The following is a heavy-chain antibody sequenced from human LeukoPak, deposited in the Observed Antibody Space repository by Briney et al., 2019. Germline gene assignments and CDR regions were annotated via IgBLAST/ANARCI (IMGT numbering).Heavy chain of an antibody. V-gene: IGHV1-2*02. J-gene: IGHJ5*02. CDR3: ARDNLLIVGGFDP. Sequence: GASVKVSCKASGYTFTGYYMHWVRQAPGQGLEWMGWINPNSGGANYAQKFQGRVTMTRDTSISTAYMELSRLRSDDTAVYYCARDNLLIVGGFDPWGQGTLVTVSS. CDR2: INPNSGGA. D-gene: IGHD3-22*01. CDR1: GYTFTGYY.